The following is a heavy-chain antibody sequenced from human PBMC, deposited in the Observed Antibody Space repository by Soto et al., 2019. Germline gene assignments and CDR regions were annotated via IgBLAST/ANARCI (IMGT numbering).Heavy chain of an antibody. D-gene: IGHD2-2*01. J-gene: IGHJ5*02. CDR1: GGSISSSDW. CDR2: IHHSGTA. V-gene: IGHV4-4*02. Sequence: SETLSLTCAVSGGSISSSDWWRWVRQPPGKGLEWIGEIHHSGTANYNPSLKSRVAISVDKSKNQFSLKLNSVTAADTAVYYCARVRQYCSGTSCYLDPWGQGTLVTVSS. CDR3: ARVRQYCSGTSCYLDP.